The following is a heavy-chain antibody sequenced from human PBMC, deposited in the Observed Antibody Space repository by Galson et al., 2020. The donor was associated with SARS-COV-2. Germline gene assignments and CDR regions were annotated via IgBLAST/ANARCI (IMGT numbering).Heavy chain of an antibody. Sequence: GGSLRLSCAASGFTFSSYPISWIRQAPGKGLDWVAAISAGGGGTFYAGSVKGRFTISRDNSKNTVFLQINSLRAEDTALYYCAKNMDQYGMDVWGQGTTVTVSS. V-gene: IGHV3-23*01. CDR2: ISAGGGGT. D-gene: IGHD3-10*01. J-gene: IGHJ6*02. CDR3: AKNMDQYGMDV. CDR1: GFTFSSYP.